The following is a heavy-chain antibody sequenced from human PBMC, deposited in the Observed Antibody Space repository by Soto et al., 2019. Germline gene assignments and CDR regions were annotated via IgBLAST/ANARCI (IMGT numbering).Heavy chain of an antibody. D-gene: IGHD1-26*01. CDR1: GDSVSSNSAA. CDR3: ARGEQYSGRIFDY. V-gene: IGHV6-1*01. CDR2: TYYRSKWYS. J-gene: IGHJ4*02. Sequence: QVQLQQSGPGLVKPSQTLSVTCVISGDSVSSNSAAWNWIRQSPSRGLEWLGRTYYRSKWYSDFAASVESRITVNPDTSKNHLPLQLNSVTPEDTAVYYCARGEQYSGRIFDYWGQGTLVTVSS.